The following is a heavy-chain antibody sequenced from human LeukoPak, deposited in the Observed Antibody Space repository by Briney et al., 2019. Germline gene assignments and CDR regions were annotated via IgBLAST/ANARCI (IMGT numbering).Heavy chain of an antibody. D-gene: IGHD3-22*01. CDR3: ARALYDDSSGYRSVPIDY. CDR2: INPSGGST. J-gene: IGHJ4*02. V-gene: IGHV1-46*01. Sequence: AASVKVSCKASGYTFTSYYMHWVRQAPGQGLEWMGIINPSGGSTSYAQKFQGRVTMTRDTSTSTVYMELSSLRSEDTAVYHCARALYDDSSGYRSVPIDYWGQGTLVTVSS. CDR1: GYTFTSYY.